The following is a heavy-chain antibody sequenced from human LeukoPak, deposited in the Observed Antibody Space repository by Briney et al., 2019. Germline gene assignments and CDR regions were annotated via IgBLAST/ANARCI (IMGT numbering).Heavy chain of an antibody. CDR1: GFTFSSYW. J-gene: IGHJ4*02. CDR3: AKDMFEKGDGYNFLY. D-gene: IGHD5-24*01. CDR2: INSDGITT. Sequence: GGSLRLSCAASGFTFSSYWMHWVRQAPGKGLVWVSRINSDGITTSYADSVKGRFTISRDNAKNTLYLQMNSLRAEDTAVYYCAKDMFEKGDGYNFLYWGQGTLVTVSS. V-gene: IGHV3-74*01.